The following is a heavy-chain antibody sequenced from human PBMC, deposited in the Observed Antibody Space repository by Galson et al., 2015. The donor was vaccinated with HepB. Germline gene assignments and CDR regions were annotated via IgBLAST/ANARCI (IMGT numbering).Heavy chain of an antibody. Sequence: SLRLSCAASGFTFSNYGMHWVRQAPGKGLEWVAVIWHDGSNEYYADSVKGRFSISRDNSKNTLFLQMNSLRAEDTAVYYCAREGDGHLYYFDYWGQGTLVSVSS. J-gene: IGHJ4*02. D-gene: IGHD2-8*01. CDR1: GFTFSNYG. V-gene: IGHV3-33*01. CDR3: AREGDGHLYYFDY. CDR2: IWHDGSNE.